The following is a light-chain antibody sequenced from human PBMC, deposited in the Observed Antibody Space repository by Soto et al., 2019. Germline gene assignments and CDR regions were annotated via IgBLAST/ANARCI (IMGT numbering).Light chain of an antibody. J-gene: IGLJ2*01. CDR2: SNN. V-gene: IGLV1-44*01. Sequence: QLVLTQPPSASGTPGQRVTISCSGSSPNIGSNTVNWYQLLPGTAPKLLIYSNNQRPSGVPDRFSGSKSGTSASLAISGLQSEDEAEYYCAAWDDSLNGYVIFGGGTKVTVL. CDR3: AAWDDSLNGYVI. CDR1: SPNIGSNT.